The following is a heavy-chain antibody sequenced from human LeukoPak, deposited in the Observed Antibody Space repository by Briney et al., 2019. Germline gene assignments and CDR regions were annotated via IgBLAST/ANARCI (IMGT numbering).Heavy chain of an antibody. J-gene: IGHJ3*02. Sequence: SVKVSCQASGGTFSSYAISWVRQAPGHALEWMGGIIPIFGTANYAQKFQGRVTITTDESTSTAYMELSSLRSEDTAVYYCATVPEGVPDAFDIWGQGTMVTVSS. D-gene: IGHD3-16*01. V-gene: IGHV1-69*05. CDR1: GGTFSSYA. CDR3: ATVPEGVPDAFDI. CDR2: IIPIFGTA.